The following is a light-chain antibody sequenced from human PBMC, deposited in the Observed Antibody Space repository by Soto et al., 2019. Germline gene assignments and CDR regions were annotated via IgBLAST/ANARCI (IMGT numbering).Light chain of an antibody. CDR2: GAS. V-gene: IGKV3-20*01. CDR3: QEYGKSPPRYT. CDR1: QSVSSSY. J-gene: IGKJ2*01. Sequence: ELVLTQSPGTLSLSQGERATLSCRASQSVSSSYLAWYQQRPGQSPRLLIYGASIRATGIPDRFSGSASGADFTLTISRLEPEDFAMYYCQEYGKSPPRYTFGQGTKLEIK.